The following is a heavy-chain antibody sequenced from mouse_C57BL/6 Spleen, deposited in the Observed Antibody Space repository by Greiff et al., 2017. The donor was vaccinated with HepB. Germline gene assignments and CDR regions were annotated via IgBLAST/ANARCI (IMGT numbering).Heavy chain of an antibody. Sequence: VQLQQPGAELVKPGASVKLSCKASGYTFTSYWMHWVKQRPGRGLEWIGRIDPNSGGTKYNEKFKSKATLTVDKPSSTAYMQLSSLTSEDSAVSYCARTTTVVATDAWFAYWGQGTLVTVSA. CDR2: IDPNSGGT. CDR1: GYTFTSYW. D-gene: IGHD1-1*01. CDR3: ARTTTVVATDAWFAY. J-gene: IGHJ3*01. V-gene: IGHV1-72*01.